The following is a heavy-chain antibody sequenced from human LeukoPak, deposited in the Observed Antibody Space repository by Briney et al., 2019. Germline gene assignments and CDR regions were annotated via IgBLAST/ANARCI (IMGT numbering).Heavy chain of an antibody. CDR1: GFNLSCYA. V-gene: IGHV3-30-3*01. Sequence: VSSLLLSCVASGFNLSCYALRWIRHAPGKWVDGVAFNSTDGSDKYYADSMKGRFTITRDNSKNTLYLQMTSLRGEDTAMYYCAREGTARDAFDIWGQGTMVTVSS. D-gene: IGHD2-21*02. CDR2: NSTDGSDK. CDR3: AREGTARDAFDI. J-gene: IGHJ3*02.